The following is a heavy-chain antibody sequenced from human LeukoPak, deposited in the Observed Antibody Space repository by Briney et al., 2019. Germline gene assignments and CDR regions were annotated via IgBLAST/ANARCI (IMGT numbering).Heavy chain of an antibody. CDR1: GGSFSGYY. V-gene: IGHV4-34*01. Sequence: SETLSLTCAVYGGSFSGYYWSWIRQPPGKGLGWIGEINHSGSTNYNPSLKSRVTISVDTSKNQFSLKLSSVTAADTAVYYCARVASDYWGQGTLVTVSS. CDR2: INHSGST. CDR3: ARVASDY. J-gene: IGHJ4*02.